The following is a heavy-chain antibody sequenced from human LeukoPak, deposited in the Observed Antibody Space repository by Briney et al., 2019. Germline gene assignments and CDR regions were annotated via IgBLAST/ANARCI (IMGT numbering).Heavy chain of an antibody. V-gene: IGHV4-59*01. Sequence: SVTLSLTCTVSGGSISSYYWSWIRQPPGKGLEWIGYIYYGGSTNYNPSLKSRVTISVDTSKNQFSLKLSSVTAADTAVYYCARALYDFRSGYYYYYMDVRGKGTTATVSS. J-gene: IGHJ6*03. CDR2: IYYGGST. CDR1: GGSISSYY. D-gene: IGHD3-3*01. CDR3: ARALYDFRSGYYYYYMDV.